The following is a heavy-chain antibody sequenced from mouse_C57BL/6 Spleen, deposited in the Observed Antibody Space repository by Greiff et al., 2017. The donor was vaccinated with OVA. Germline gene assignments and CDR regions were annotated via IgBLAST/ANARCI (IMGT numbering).Heavy chain of an antibody. CDR3: ARFTTVVGAMDY. CDR1: GYTFTSYW. V-gene: IGHV1-64*01. CDR2: IHPNSGST. D-gene: IGHD1-1*01. Sequence: QVQLQQPGAELVKPGASVKLSCKASGYTFTSYWMHWVKQRPGQGLEWIGMIHPNSGSTNYNEKFKSKATLTVDKSSSTAYMQLSSLTSEDSAVYYCARFTTVVGAMDYWGQGTSVTVSS. J-gene: IGHJ4*01.